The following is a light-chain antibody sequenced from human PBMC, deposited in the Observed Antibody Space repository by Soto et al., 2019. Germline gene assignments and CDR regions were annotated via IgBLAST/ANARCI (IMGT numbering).Light chain of an antibody. CDR1: QGISNY. J-gene: IGKJ1*01. Sequence: DIHMTQSPSSLSASLGDRVTITSRASQGISNYLAWYQQKPGKVPKLLIYAASTLQSGVPSRFSGSGSGTDFTLTISSLQPEDVATYYCQKYNSAPRTFGQGTKVDIK. V-gene: IGKV1-27*01. CDR3: QKYNSAPRT. CDR2: AAS.